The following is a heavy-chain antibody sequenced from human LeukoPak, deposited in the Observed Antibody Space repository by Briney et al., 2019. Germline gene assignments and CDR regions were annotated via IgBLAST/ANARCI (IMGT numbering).Heavy chain of an antibody. V-gene: IGHV4-39*01. CDR1: DGSISSSLYY. Sequence: SETLSLTCTVSDGSISSSLYYWGWIRQPPGKGLEWIGIIYYSGSTYYNPSLKGRVTISVETSKNQVSLRLSSVTAADTAVYYCARQGAGGRAFDIWGQGTMVTVSS. CDR3: ARQGAGGRAFDI. D-gene: IGHD6-19*01. CDR2: IYYSGST. J-gene: IGHJ3*02.